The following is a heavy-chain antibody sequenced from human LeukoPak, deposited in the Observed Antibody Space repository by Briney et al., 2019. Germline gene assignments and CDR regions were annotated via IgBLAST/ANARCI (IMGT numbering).Heavy chain of an antibody. CDR3: ARQAAYGGRDY. J-gene: IGHJ4*02. Sequence: SDTLSLTCAVSGYSISSGYYWGWIRQPPGKGLESIGSIYYDGSTYYNPSLNSRVTISIDTSNNQFSLNLSSVGAADTAVYYCARQAAYGGRDYWGQGTLVIVSS. D-gene: IGHD4-23*01. V-gene: IGHV4-38-2*01. CDR2: IYYDGST. CDR1: GYSISSGYY.